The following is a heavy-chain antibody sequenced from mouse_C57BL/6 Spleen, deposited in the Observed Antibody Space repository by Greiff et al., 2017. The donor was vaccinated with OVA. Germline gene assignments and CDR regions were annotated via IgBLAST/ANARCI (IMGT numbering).Heavy chain of an antibody. V-gene: IGHV1-69*01. CDR2: IDPSDSYT. CDR1: GYTFTSYW. CDR3: ASGGDYDEAY. Sequence: QVQLQQSGAELVMPGASVKLSCKASGYTFTSYWMHWVKQRPGQGLEWIGEIDPSDSYTNYNQKFKGKSTLTVDKSSSTAYMQLSSLTSEDSAVYYCASGGDYDEAYWGQGNLVTVSA. D-gene: IGHD2-4*01. J-gene: IGHJ3*01.